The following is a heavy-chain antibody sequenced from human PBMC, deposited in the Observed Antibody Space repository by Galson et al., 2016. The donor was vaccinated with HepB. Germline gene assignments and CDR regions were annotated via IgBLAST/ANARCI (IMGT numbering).Heavy chain of an antibody. CDR2: INWNSSTE. V-gene: IGHV3-9*01. CDR1: GFKFHDYA. CDR3: AKTEYFDNSYFDS. J-gene: IGHJ4*02. D-gene: IGHD3-22*01. Sequence: SLRLSCAASGFKFHDYAMHWVRQAPGKGLEWVSGINWNSSTEAYAESVKGRFTISRDNAEKSLYLQMNSLRLEDTALYYCAKTEYFDNSYFDSWGQGTLVTVSS.